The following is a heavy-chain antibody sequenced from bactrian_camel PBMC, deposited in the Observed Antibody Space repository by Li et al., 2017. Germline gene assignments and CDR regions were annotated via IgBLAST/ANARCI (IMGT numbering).Heavy chain of an antibody. J-gene: IGHJ6*01. CDR2: IDRDGIT. D-gene: IGHD2*01. Sequence: HVQLVESGGGSVQAGGSLRLSCEAPGYIDSNYCMGWFRQAPGKQREGVAGIDRDGITSYADSVKGRFIISQDRAKKTLYLQMNSLKPADTAMYYCAARVGACIPIFEPATFGASWLVDDFRYWGQGTQVTVS. CDR1: GYIDSNYC. CDR3: AARVGACIPIFEPATFGASWLVDDFRY. V-gene: IGHV3S53*01.